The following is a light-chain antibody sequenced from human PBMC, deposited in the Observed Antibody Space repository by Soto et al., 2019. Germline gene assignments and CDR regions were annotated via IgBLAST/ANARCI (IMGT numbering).Light chain of an antibody. CDR3: SSYTSSSSYV. J-gene: IGLJ1*01. V-gene: IGLV2-14*01. CDR1: SSDVGGYNY. CDR2: DVS. Sequence: QSALTQPASVSGSPGQSITISCTGTSSDVGGYNYVSWYQQHPGKAPKLMIYDVSNRPLGVSNRFSGSKSGNTASLTISGLQAEDEADYYCSSYTSSSSYVFATGTKLTVL.